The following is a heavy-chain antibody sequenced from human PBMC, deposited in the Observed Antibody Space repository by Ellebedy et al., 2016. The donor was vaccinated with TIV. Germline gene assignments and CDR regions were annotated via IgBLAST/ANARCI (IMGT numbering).Heavy chain of an antibody. J-gene: IGHJ4*02. CDR2: INPVSGRT. CDR1: GYAFSAYY. V-gene: IGHV1-2*02. D-gene: IGHD3-10*01. CDR3: ARVDAASYCLDF. Sequence: AASVKVSCKASGYAFSAYYVHWVRRAPGQGLEWMGWINPVSGRTKYEQKFQGRVTMTRDTSISTAYMELSSLRSDDTAVYHCARVDAASYCLDFWGLGTLVTVSS.